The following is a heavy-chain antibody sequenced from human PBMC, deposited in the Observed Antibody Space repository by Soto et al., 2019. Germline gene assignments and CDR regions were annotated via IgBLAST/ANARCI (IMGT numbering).Heavy chain of an antibody. Sequence: QVQLVQSGAEVKKPGASVKVSCKASGYTFTSYDINWVRQATGQGLEWMGWMNPNSGNTAYAQKFQGRVTMTRNTSISTAYMELSSPRSEGTAVYYCAREKSSGYYYGYGGQGTLVIVSS. CDR1: GYTFTSYD. CDR3: AREKSSGYYYGY. D-gene: IGHD3-22*01. CDR2: MNPNSGNT. J-gene: IGHJ4*02. V-gene: IGHV1-8*01.